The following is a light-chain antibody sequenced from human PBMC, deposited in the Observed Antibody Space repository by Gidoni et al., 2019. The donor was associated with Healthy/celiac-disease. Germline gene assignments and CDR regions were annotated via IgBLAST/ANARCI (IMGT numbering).Light chain of an antibody. CDR1: QSISSW. CDR2: KAS. V-gene: IGKV1-5*03. CDR3: QQYNSYSWT. J-gene: IGKJ1*01. Sequence: DIQMNQSPSTLSASVGDRVTNTCRASQSISSWLAWYQQKPGQAPKLLIYKASSLEGGVPSRFSGSGSGTEFTLTISSLQPDDFATYYCQQYNSYSWTFGQGTKVEIK.